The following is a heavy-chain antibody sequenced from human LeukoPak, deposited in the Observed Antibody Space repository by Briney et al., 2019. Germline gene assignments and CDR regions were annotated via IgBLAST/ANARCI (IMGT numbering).Heavy chain of an antibody. D-gene: IGHD3-9*01. CDR2: IRTTAEGAKYA. V-gene: IGHV3-48*02. CDR1: GFSFTDYP. Sequence: GGSLRLSCATSGFSFTDYPMNWVRQAPGKGLEWISNIRTTAEGAKYAYPADSVKGRVTISRDDGKNTLYLHMNSLRDDDTAVYYCATDQRYAFDYWGQGILVTVSS. J-gene: IGHJ4*02. CDR3: ATDQRYAFDY.